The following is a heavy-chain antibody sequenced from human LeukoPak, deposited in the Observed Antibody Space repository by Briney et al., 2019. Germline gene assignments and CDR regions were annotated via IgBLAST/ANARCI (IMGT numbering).Heavy chain of an antibody. Sequence: SETLSLTCTVSGGSISTYYWNWIRQPPGKGLEWLGYIYTSGNTDYNPSLKGRVTISVDTSKNLFSLNLSSVTAADTAVYYCARGPPRGYSYGVGRGNNWFDPWGQGTLVTVSS. CDR2: IYTSGNT. V-gene: IGHV4-4*09. CDR1: GGSISTYY. CDR3: ARGPPRGYSYGVGRGNNWFDP. J-gene: IGHJ5*02. D-gene: IGHD5-18*01.